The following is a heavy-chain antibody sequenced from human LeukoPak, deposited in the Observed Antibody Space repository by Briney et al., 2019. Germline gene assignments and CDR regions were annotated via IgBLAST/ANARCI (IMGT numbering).Heavy chain of an antibody. V-gene: IGHV3-7*01. J-gene: IGHJ1*01. Sequence: GGSLRLSCVASEFRFGRDWISWVRQAPGKGLEWVACIKQDGSEEYYVGCVRGRFTVSVDNGKNSLYLQMNSLRAEDTARYYCATLDSTKSVFWGRGTAVTVSS. CDR2: IKQDGSEE. CDR1: EFRFGRDW. D-gene: IGHD2-2*01. CDR3: ATLDSTKSVF.